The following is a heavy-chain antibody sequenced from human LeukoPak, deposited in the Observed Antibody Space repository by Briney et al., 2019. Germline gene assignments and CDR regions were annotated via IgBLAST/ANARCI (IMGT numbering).Heavy chain of an antibody. CDR2: IYYSGST. D-gene: IGHD6-13*01. CDR1: GGSISSTSYY. CDR3: ARGVAARGGWFDP. Sequence: SETLSLTCTVSGGSISSTSYYWGWIRQPPGKGLEWIGSIYYSGSTHYNPSLKSRVTMSVDTSKTQFALKLSSVTAADTAVYYCARGVAARGGWFDPWGQGTLVTVSS. J-gene: IGHJ5*02. V-gene: IGHV4-39*06.